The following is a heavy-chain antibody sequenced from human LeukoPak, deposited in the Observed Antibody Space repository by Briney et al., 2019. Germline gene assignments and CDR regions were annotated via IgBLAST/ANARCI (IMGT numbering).Heavy chain of an antibody. Sequence: GGSLRLSCAASGFTFSSYAMHWVRQAPGKGLEWVAVISYDGSNKYYADSVKGRFTISRDNSKNTLYLQMNSLRAEDTAVYYCARQSSTSCYAVDYWGQGTLVTVSS. J-gene: IGHJ4*02. D-gene: IGHD2-2*01. V-gene: IGHV3-30*14. CDR2: ISYDGSNK. CDR1: GFTFSSYA. CDR3: ARQSSTSCYAVDY.